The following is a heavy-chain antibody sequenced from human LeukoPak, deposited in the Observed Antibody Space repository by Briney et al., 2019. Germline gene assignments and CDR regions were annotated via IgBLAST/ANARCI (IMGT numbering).Heavy chain of an antibody. CDR3: ARGDWNDY. J-gene: IGHJ4*02. CDR1: GFTFSXXX. D-gene: IGHD1-1*01. Sequence: GGSLRLSCAASGFTFSXXXXXXXXXAXXXGLEWVANVKEDGSXKXYVXSVKGRXXXXXXXAKNSLYLQMNSLRAEDTAVYYCARGDWNDYWGQGTLVTVS. V-gene: IGHV3-7*05. CDR2: VKEDGSXK.